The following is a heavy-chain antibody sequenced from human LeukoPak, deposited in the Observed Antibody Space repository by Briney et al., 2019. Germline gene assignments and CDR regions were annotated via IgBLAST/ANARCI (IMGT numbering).Heavy chain of an antibody. CDR1: GFTFSRHA. Sequence: PGRPLRLSCAASGFTFSRHAMHWVRQAPGKGLEWVAVISYDGNNKYYADSVKGRFTISRDNSKNTLYLQMNSLRAEGTAVYYCARSHYDSSGYYYGFRAFVMWGQGTMVTVSS. J-gene: IGHJ3*02. CDR2: ISYDGNNK. V-gene: IGHV3-30-3*01. D-gene: IGHD3-22*01. CDR3: ARSHYDSSGYYYGFRAFVM.